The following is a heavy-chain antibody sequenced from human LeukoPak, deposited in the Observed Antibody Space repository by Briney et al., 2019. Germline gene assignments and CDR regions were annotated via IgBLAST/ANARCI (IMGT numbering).Heavy chain of an antibody. CDR1: GGSISNYY. Sequence: SETLSLTCTVSGGSISNYYWSWIRQPAGKGLEWVGRIYISGSASYNPSLKSRATISIDTSKNQFSPKLSSVTAADTAVYYCARFSDQIAIFGVVNYFLGDWGQGILVTVSS. CDR2: IYISGSA. CDR3: ARFSDQIAIFGVVNYFLGD. J-gene: IGHJ4*02. V-gene: IGHV4-4*07. D-gene: IGHD3-3*01.